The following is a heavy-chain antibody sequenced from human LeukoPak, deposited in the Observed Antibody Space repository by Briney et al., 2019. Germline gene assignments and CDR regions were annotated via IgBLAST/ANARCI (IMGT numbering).Heavy chain of an antibody. V-gene: IGHV4-34*01. Sequence: SETLSLTCAVYGGSFSGYYWSWIRQPPGKGLEWIGEINHSGSTNYNPSLKSRVTISVDTSKNQFSLKLSSVTAADTAVYYCAGGPKQQLVWGRASNGFDPWGQGTLVTVSS. CDR2: INHSGST. CDR1: GGSFSGYY. D-gene: IGHD6-13*01. J-gene: IGHJ5*02. CDR3: AGGPKQQLVWGRASNGFDP.